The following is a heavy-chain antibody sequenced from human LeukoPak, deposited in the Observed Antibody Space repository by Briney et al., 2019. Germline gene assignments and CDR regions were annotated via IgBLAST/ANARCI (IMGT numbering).Heavy chain of an antibody. J-gene: IGHJ5*02. CDR2: IHTSGDT. CDR3: IVFGDSNH. D-gene: IGHD4-17*01. V-gene: IGHV3-53*01. CDR1: GLTCSHNY. Sequence: PGGSLRLSCAASGLTCSHNYVSWVRQAPGKGLEWVSAIHTSGDTRYADSVKGRFTIPRDTSKNTLYLQINSLRVEDTAVYYCIVFGDSNHWGQGTLVTVSS.